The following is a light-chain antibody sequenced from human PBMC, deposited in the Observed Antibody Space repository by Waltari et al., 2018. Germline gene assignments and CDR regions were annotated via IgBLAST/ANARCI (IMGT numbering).Light chain of an antibody. CDR2: GAS. Sequence: EIVMTQSPATLSVSPGERATLSCRASQSVSSNLASYQQKPGQAPRLLIYGASTRATGIPARFSGSWSGTEYTLTISSMQSEDFAVYYCQQYNNWPYTFGQGTKLEIK. CDR3: QQYNNWPYT. J-gene: IGKJ2*01. CDR1: QSVSSN. V-gene: IGKV3-15*01.